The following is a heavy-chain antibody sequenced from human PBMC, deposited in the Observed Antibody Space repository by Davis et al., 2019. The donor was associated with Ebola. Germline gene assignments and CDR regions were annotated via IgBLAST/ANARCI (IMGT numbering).Heavy chain of an antibody. CDR3: ARESQQQLGSFDY. CDR2: IYYSGST. V-gene: IGHV4-30-4*01. Sequence: MPSETLSLTCTVSGGSISSGDYYWSWIRQPPGKGLEWIGYIYYSGSTYYNPSLKSRVTISVDTSKNQFSLMLSSVTAADTAVYYCARESQQQLGSFDYWGQGTLVTVSS. CDR1: GGSISSGDYY. D-gene: IGHD6-13*01. J-gene: IGHJ4*02.